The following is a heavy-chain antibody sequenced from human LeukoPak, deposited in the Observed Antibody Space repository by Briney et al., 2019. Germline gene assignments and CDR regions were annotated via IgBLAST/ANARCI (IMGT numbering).Heavy chain of an antibody. CDR1: GFIFSSYG. CDR2: IRDGGSNK. V-gene: IGHV3-30*02. D-gene: IGHD4-23*01. Sequence: GGSLRLSCAASGFIFSSYGMHWVRQAPGKGLEWVAFIRDGGSNKYHADSVKGRLTISRDNSKNTLYLEINSLRDEDTAVCYCAKAYGGNSGAFDLWGQGTMVTVSS. J-gene: IGHJ3*01. CDR3: AKAYGGNSGAFDL.